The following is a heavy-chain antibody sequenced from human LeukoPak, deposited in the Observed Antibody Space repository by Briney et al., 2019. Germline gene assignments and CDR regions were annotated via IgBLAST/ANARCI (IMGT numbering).Heavy chain of an antibody. CDR1: GGSISSGSYY. J-gene: IGHJ4*02. CDR2: IYTSGST. Sequence: SQTLSLTCTVSGGSISSGSYYWSWIRQPAGKGLEWIVRIYTSGSTNYNPYLKIQVTISVDTSQNLFSLKLNSVTAADTAVYYCAKDRAAVTDYWGQGTLVTVSS. D-gene: IGHD6-13*01. CDR3: AKDRAAVTDY. V-gene: IGHV4-61*02.